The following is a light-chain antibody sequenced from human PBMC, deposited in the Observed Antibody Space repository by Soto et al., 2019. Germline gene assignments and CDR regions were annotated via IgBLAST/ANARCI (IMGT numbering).Light chain of an antibody. CDR3: QQRRYWPVT. CDR2: DAS. J-gene: IGKJ1*01. CDR1: QSVSSY. Sequence: EIVLTQSPAILSMSPGERATLSCRASQSVSSYFAWYQQKPGQAPRLLIYDASNRATGVPARFSGSGSGTDFTLTISSLEPEDLAVYYCQQRRYWPVTFGQGTKVEIK. V-gene: IGKV3-11*01.